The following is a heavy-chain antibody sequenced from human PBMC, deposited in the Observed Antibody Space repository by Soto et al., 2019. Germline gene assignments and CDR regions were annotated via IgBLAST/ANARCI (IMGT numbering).Heavy chain of an antibody. Sequence: GASLKVSCKASGGTFSSYAISWVRQAPGQGLEWMGGIIPIFGTADYAQKFQGRVTITADESTSTAYMELSSLRSEDTAVYYCARGSFPYYYNRGGYYNNIFDFWGKGKMVPVSS. CDR2: IIPIFGTA. J-gene: IGHJ3*01. D-gene: IGHD3-22*01. CDR1: GGTFSSYA. V-gene: IGHV1-69*13. CDR3: ARGSFPYYYNRGGYYNNIFDF.